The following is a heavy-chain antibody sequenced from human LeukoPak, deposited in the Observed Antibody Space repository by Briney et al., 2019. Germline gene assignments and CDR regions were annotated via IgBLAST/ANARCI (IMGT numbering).Heavy chain of an antibody. CDR2: ISGSGGST. CDR3: AKARGGDYGDYVIFDY. D-gene: IGHD4-17*01. V-gene: IGHV3-23*01. Sequence: PGGSLRLSCAASGFTFSSYGMSWVRQAPGKGLEWVSAISGSGGSTYYADSVKGRFTISRDNSKNTLYLQMNSLRAEDTALYYCAKARGGDYGDYVIFDYWGQGTLVTVSS. CDR1: GFTFSSYG. J-gene: IGHJ4*02.